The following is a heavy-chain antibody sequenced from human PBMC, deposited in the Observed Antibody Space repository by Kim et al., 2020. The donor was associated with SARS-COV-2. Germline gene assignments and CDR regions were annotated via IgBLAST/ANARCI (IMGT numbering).Heavy chain of an antibody. J-gene: IGHJ4*02. Sequence: ASVKVSCKASGYTFTSYAMNWVRQAPGQGLEWMGWINTNTGNPTYAQGFTGRFVFSLDTSVSTAYLQISSLKAEDTAVYYCARSPRSILSSGWSEDYWGQGTLVTVSS. CDR1: GYTFTSYA. CDR3: ARSPRSILSSGWSEDY. CDR2: INTNTGNP. V-gene: IGHV7-4-1*02. D-gene: IGHD6-19*01.